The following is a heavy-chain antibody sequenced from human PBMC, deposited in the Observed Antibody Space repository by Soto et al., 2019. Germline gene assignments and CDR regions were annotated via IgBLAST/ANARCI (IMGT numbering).Heavy chain of an antibody. V-gene: IGHV5-51*01. CDR2: IFPGDSDT. D-gene: IGHD5-12*01. Sequence: RGESLKISCKGSGYTFSSYWIGWVRQMPGKGLEWMGIIFPGDSDTRYSPSFQGQVTISADKSINTAYLQWSSLKASDTAMYYRARRGNSGYEYFDYWGLGTLVTVSS. J-gene: IGHJ4*02. CDR3: ARRGNSGYEYFDY. CDR1: GYTFSSYW.